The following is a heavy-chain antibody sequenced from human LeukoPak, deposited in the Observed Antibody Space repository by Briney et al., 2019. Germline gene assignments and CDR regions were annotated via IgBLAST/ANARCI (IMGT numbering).Heavy chain of an antibody. J-gene: IGHJ4*02. Sequence: PGGSLRLSCAASGFTFSSYAMSWVRQAPGKGLEWVSAISGSGGSTSYADSVKGRFTISRDNPKNTLYLQMNSLRTEDTAVYYCANRRRTYGWREFDYWGQGTLVTVSS. CDR1: GFTFSSYA. V-gene: IGHV3-23*01. CDR3: ANRRRTYGWREFDY. D-gene: IGHD3-10*01. CDR2: ISGSGGST.